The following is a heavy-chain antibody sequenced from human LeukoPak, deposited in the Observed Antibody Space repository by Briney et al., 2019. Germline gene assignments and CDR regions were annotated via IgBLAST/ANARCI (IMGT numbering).Heavy chain of an antibody. CDR3: TTDPMRGSYQYFDY. CDR2: IKSKTDGGTT. V-gene: IGHV3-15*01. D-gene: IGHD1-26*01. Sequence: GGSLRLSCAASGFTFSSYSMNWVRQAPGKGLEWVGRIKSKTDGGTTDYAAPVKGRFTISRDDSKNTLYLQMNSLKTEDTAVYYCTTDPMRGSYQYFDYWGQGTLVTVSS. J-gene: IGHJ4*02. CDR1: GFTFSSYS.